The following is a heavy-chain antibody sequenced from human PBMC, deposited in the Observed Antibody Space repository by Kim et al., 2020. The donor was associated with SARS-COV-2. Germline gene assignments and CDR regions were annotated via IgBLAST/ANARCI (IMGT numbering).Heavy chain of an antibody. D-gene: IGHD1-1*01. CDR3: ARKGARGLQH. Sequence: SETLSLTCAVYGGSFSGYYWSWIRQPPGKGLEWIGEINHSGSTNYNPSLKSRVTISVDTSKNQFSLKLSSVTAADTAVYYCARKGARGLQHWGQGTLVTVSS. V-gene: IGHV4-34*01. J-gene: IGHJ4*02. CDR2: INHSGST. CDR1: GGSFSGYY.